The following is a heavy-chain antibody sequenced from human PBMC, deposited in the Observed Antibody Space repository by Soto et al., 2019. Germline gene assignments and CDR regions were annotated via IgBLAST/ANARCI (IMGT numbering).Heavy chain of an antibody. CDR2: IYWNDDK. J-gene: IGHJ5*02. D-gene: IGHD1-26*01. CDR3: ARLLSAALFSYDL. Sequence: QSTLKESGPTLLKPTQTLTLTCTLSGFSHSTSGVAVGWIRQPPGQALEWLGHIYWNDDKYYSTSLKSRLSLSKDTSKNQVVLTMTNVDPLDTGTYYCARLLSAALFSYDLWGQGTLVTVSS. V-gene: IGHV2-5*01. CDR1: GFSHSTSGVA.